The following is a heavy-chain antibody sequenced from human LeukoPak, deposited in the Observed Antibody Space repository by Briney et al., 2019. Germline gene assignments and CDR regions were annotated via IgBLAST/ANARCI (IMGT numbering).Heavy chain of an antibody. Sequence: GESLRISCRGSGYSLTSYWISWVRQMPGKGLEWMGRIDPSDSYTNYSPSFQGHVTISADKSISTAYLQWSSLRASDTAMYYCARHFSGTTTALFDSWGQGTLVTVSS. CDR1: GYSLTSYW. V-gene: IGHV5-10-1*01. J-gene: IGHJ5*01. CDR3: ARHFSGTTTALFDS. CDR2: IDPSDSYT. D-gene: IGHD1-1*01.